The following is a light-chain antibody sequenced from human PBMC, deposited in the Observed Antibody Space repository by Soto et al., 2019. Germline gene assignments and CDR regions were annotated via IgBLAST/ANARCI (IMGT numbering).Light chain of an antibody. CDR1: SSDIGGYNY. Sequence: QSALTQPASVSGSPGQSTTISCTGTSSDIGGYNYVSWYQQLPGEAPKLIIYDVSDRPSGVSTRLSGSKSGNTASLTISGLQAEDEGDYYCSSFTSRHTYVFGTGTKVTVL. J-gene: IGLJ1*01. V-gene: IGLV2-14*01. CDR3: SSFTSRHTYV. CDR2: DVS.